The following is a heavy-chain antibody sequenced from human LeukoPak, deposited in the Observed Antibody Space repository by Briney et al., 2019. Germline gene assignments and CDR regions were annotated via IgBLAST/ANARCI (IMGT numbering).Heavy chain of an antibody. CDR1: GFTFSSYA. V-gene: IGHV3-23*01. Sequence: GGSLRLSCAASGFTFSSYAMSWVRQAPGKGLEWVSAISGSGGSTYYADSVKGRFTISRDNSKNTLYLQMNSLRAEDTAVYYCARDILTYDYVWVFDYWGQGTLVTVSS. CDR3: ARDILTYDYVWVFDY. D-gene: IGHD3-16*01. CDR2: ISGSGGST. J-gene: IGHJ4*02.